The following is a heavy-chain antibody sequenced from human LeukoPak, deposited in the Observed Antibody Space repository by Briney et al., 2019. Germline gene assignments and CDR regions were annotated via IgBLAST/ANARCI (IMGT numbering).Heavy chain of an antibody. Sequence: GGSLRLSCAASGFTVSSNYMSWVRQAPGKGLEWVSVIYSGGRTYYADSVKGRFSISRDNSKNTLYLQMNSLRAEDTAVYYCARAPPKYCSSNSCYYYYYGMDVWGQGTTVTVSS. CDR3: ARAPPKYCSSNSCYYYYYGMDV. V-gene: IGHV3-66*02. CDR1: GFTVSSNY. J-gene: IGHJ6*02. D-gene: IGHD2-2*01. CDR2: IYSGGRT.